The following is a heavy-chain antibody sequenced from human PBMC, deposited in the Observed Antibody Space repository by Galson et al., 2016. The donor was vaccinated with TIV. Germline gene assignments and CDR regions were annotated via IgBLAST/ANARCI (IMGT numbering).Heavy chain of an antibody. Sequence: LSLTCTVSGASITSGGNYWSWIRQHPGKGLEWIGYIYYRGSTYYSPSLKSRVTISIDTSKNQFSLKLSSVTAADTAIYYCARDVTLDYWGQGTLVTVSS. V-gene: IGHV4-31*03. D-gene: IGHD2-21*02. CDR3: ARDVTLDY. CDR2: IYYRGST. CDR1: GASITSGGNY. J-gene: IGHJ4*02.